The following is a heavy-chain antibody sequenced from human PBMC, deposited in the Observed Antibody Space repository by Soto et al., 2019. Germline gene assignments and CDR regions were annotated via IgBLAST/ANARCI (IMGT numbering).Heavy chain of an antibody. CDR2: ISGSGGST. V-gene: IGHV3-23*01. Sequence: GGSLRLSCAASGFTSSSYAMSWVRQAPGKGLEWVSAISGSGGSTYCADSVKGRFTISRDNSKNTLYLQMNSLRAEDTAVYYCATVLSITIFGVVSPGYMDVWGKGTMVTVSS. CDR3: ATVLSITIFGVVSPGYMDV. J-gene: IGHJ6*03. D-gene: IGHD3-3*01. CDR1: GFTSSSYA.